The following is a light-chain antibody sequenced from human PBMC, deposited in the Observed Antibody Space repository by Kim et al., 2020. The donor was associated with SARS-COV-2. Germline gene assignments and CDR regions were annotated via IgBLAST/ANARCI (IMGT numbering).Light chain of an antibody. Sequence: SPGERATLSCRASQSVSSNYLAWYQQRPGQAPRLLIHGVASRATGIPDRFSGSGSGTDFTLTISRLEPEDFAVYYCQQHGDSLWTFGQGTKVDIK. CDR3: QQHGDSLWT. CDR2: GVA. V-gene: IGKV3-20*01. CDR1: QSVSSNY. J-gene: IGKJ1*01.